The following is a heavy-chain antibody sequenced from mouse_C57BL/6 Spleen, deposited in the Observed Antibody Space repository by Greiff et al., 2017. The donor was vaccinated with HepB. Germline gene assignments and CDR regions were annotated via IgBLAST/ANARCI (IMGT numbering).Heavy chain of an antibody. CDR1: GYTFTSYG. CDR3: ARAKNGYDPFAY. V-gene: IGHV1-81*01. CDR2: IYPRSGNT. D-gene: IGHD2-2*01. Sequence: VKLVESGAELARPGASVKLSCKASGYTFTSYGISWVKQRTGQGLEWIGEIYPRSGNTYYNEKFKGKATLTADKSSSTAYMELRSLTSEDSAVYFCARAKNGYDPFAYWGQGTLVTVSA. J-gene: IGHJ3*01.